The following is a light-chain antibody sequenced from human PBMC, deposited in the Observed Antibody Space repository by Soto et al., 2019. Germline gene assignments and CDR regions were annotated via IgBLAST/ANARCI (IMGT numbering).Light chain of an antibody. CDR1: QTINTW. Sequence: DIQMTQSPSTLSASVGDRVTITCRASQTINTWLAWYQQKPGKAPKLLIYRASNLVSGVPSRFSGSGSGTEFTLTISSLQPDDFSIYYCQQYETYSGTFVPGTKVDI. CDR3: QQYETYSGT. CDR2: RAS. V-gene: IGKV1-5*03. J-gene: IGKJ3*01.